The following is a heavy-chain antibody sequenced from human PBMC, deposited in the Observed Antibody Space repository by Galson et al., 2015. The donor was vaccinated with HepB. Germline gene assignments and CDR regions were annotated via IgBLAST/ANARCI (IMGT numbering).Heavy chain of an antibody. CDR3: ARPKGWLQLWDAFDI. D-gene: IGHD5-24*01. Sequence: SLRLSCAASRFTFSRCAMHWVRQAPGKGLEWVAVISYDGTNKYYADSVRGRFTISRDNSKNTLYLQMNSLRAEDTAVYYCARPKGWLQLWDAFDIWGQGTMVTVSS. CDR1: RFTFSRCA. J-gene: IGHJ3*02. V-gene: IGHV3-30*04. CDR2: ISYDGTNK.